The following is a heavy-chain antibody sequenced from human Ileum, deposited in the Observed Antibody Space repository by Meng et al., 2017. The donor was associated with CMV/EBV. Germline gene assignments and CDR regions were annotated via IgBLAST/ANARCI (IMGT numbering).Heavy chain of an antibody. Sequence: TFTSYYMHWVRQAPGQGLEWMGIINPSGGSTSYAQKFQGRVTMTRDTSTSTVYMELSSLRSEDTAVYYCARAGSVIAAAGTTEFDYWGQGTLVTVSS. CDR3: ARAGSVIAAAGTTEFDY. CDR1: TFTSYY. J-gene: IGHJ4*02. D-gene: IGHD6-13*01. V-gene: IGHV1-46*01. CDR2: INPSGGST.